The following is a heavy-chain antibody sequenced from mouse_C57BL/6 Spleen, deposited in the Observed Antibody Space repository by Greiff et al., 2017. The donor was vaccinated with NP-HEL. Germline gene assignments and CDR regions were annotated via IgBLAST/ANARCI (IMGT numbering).Heavy chain of an antibody. J-gene: IGHJ3*01. Sequence: EVQLHQSGPELVKPGASVKISCKASGYTFTDYYMNWVKQSHGKSLEWIGDINPNNGGTSYNQKFKGKATLTVDKSSSTAYMELRSLTSEDSAVYYCARTRLFAYWGQGTLVTVSA. CDR3: ARTRLFAY. V-gene: IGHV1-26*01. CDR2: INPNNGGT. CDR1: GYTFTDYY.